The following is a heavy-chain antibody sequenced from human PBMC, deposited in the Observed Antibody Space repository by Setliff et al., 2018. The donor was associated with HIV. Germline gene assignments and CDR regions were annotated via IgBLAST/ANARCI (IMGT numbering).Heavy chain of an antibody. CDR1: GGTFSSYA. Sequence: ASVKVSCKASGGTFSSYAISWVRQAPGQGLEWMGGIIPISGTVNYAQKFWGRVTITTDESTSTAYMELSGLRSEDTAVYYCARDFGGYCSSMSCPGLFDPWGQGTLVTVSS. CDR3: ARDFGGYCSSMSCPGLFDP. CDR2: IIPISGTV. J-gene: IGHJ5*02. V-gene: IGHV1-69*05. D-gene: IGHD2-2*01.